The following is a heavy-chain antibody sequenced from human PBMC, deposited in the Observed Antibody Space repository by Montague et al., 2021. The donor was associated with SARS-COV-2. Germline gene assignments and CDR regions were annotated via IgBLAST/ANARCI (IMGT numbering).Heavy chain of an antibody. V-gene: IGHV3-48*03. J-gene: IGHJ4*02. CDR1: GFIFSIYE. CDR3: ARDALGDGYNLDF. Sequence: SLRLSCAASGFIFSIYEMNWVRQAPGKGLEWISYITNSGTTYYADSVKGRFTVSRDNAKNSLYLQMNSVRAEDTAIYYCARDALGDGYNLDFWGQGTPVTAPS. CDR2: ITNSGTT. D-gene: IGHD5-24*01.